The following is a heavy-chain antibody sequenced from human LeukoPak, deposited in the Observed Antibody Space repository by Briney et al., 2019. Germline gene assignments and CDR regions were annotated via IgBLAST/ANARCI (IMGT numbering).Heavy chain of an antibody. D-gene: IGHD3-10*01. J-gene: IGHJ6*02. CDR1: GFTFSSYNM. CDR3: ARDFGDYGSGSDVGWYYGMDV. CDR2: IYHSGST. Sequence: PGGSLRLSCAASGFTFSSYNMNWVRQAPGKGLEWIGEIYHSGSTNYNPSLKSRVTISVDKSKNQFSLKLSSVTAADTAVYYCARDFGDYGSGSDVGWYYGMDVWGQGTTVTVSS. V-gene: IGHV4-4*02.